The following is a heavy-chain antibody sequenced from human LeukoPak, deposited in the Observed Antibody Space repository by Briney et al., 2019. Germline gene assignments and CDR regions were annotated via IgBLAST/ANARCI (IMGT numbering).Heavy chain of an antibody. J-gene: IGHJ4*02. CDR1: GFTFSSYW. CDR3: GSERRRDYGGSY. CDR2: INSDGTST. D-gene: IGHD2-21*01. V-gene: IGHV3-74*01. Sequence: PGGSLRLSCAASGFTFSSYWMHWVRQAPGKGLVWVSRINSDGTSTNYADSVKGRFTISRDNAKNTLYLQMNSLRAEDTAVYYCGSERRRDYGGSYWGQGTLVTVSS.